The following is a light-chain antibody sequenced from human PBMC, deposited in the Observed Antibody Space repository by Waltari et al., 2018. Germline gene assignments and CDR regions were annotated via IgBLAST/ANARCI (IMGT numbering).Light chain of an antibody. Sequence: QSALTQPASVSGSPGQSITISCTGTSSDVGGYNYVSWYQQHPGKAPKLMIYEFSNRPSGVSNRFSVSKSGNTASLTISGLQAEDEADYYCSSYTSSSTPWVFGGGTKLTVL. J-gene: IGLJ3*02. CDR1: SSDVGGYNY. CDR2: EFS. CDR3: SSYTSSSTPWV. V-gene: IGLV2-14*01.